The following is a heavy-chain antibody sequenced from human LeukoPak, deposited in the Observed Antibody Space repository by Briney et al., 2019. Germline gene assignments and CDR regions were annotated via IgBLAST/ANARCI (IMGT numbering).Heavy chain of an antibody. D-gene: IGHD6-13*01. J-gene: IGHJ4*02. Sequence: GASVKVSCKASGYTFTSYDINWMRQSPGQGLEWMGWMSPNSGNTAYAQKFQGRVTMTRNTSISTAYMELSSLRSEDTAVYFCARGGGSSWYYYWGQGTLVTVSS. V-gene: IGHV1-8*01. CDR1: GYTFTSYD. CDR3: ARGGGSSWYYY. CDR2: MSPNSGNT.